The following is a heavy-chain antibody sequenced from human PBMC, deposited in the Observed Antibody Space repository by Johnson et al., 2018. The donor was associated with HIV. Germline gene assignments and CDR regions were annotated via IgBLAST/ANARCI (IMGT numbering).Heavy chain of an antibody. V-gene: IGHV3-7*03. Sequence: EVQLVESGGGLVQPGGSLRLSCAASGFTFSSYWISWVRQAPGKGLEWVANIKQDGSEKYYVDSVKGRFTISRDNAKNSLYLQMNSLRAEDTAFYYCARERLTTHAFDIWGQGTMVTVSS. CDR1: GFTFSSYW. J-gene: IGHJ3*02. CDR3: ARERLTTHAFDI. CDR2: IKQDGSEK. D-gene: IGHD4-17*01.